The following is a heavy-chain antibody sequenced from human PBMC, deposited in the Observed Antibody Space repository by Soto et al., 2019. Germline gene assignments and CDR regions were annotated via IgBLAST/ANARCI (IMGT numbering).Heavy chain of an antibody. D-gene: IGHD6-19*01. Sequence: QVLLQESGPGLVQPSGTLSLSCVVSGVSIGSNYYWGWVRQPPGKGLEWLGDMSHIGSVNYNPSLKSRVTIPMDTSQNQFSLKLDSMTAADTAVYYCARSLGWYAVDYWGQGTLVIVSS. CDR3: ARSLGWYAVDY. V-gene: IGHV4-4*02. J-gene: IGHJ4*02. CDR1: GVSIGSNYY. CDR2: MSHIGSV.